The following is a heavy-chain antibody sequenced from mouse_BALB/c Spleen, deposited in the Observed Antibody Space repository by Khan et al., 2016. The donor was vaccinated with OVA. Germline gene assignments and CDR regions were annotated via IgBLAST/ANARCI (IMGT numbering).Heavy chain of an antibody. CDR1: GYSFTGYF. CDR3: TRIYRSDFDY. V-gene: IGHV1-20*02. Sequence: VQLKQSGPELVRPGASVKISCKASGYSFTGYFMNWVMQSHGKSLEWIGRINPHVGETLYNQRFKDKATLTVDGSSSTAHMELRTLASEDSAVYYCTRIYRSDFDYWGQGTTLTVSS. D-gene: IGHD1-1*01. CDR2: INPHVGET. J-gene: IGHJ2*01.